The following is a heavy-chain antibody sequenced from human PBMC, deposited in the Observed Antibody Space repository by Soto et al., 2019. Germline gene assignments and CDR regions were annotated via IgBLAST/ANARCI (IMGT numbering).Heavy chain of an antibody. J-gene: IGHJ6*02. Sequence: ASVKVSCKASGYTFSGYYMHWVRQAPGQGLEWMGWINPNSGGTNYAQKFQGWVTMNRDTSISTDNMELSRLRPDDTAVYYCARDRSDTAMVNYYYGMDVWGQGTTVTVSS. CDR1: GYTFSGYY. V-gene: IGHV1-2*04. CDR3: ARDRSDTAMVNYYYGMDV. D-gene: IGHD5-18*01. CDR2: INPNSGGT.